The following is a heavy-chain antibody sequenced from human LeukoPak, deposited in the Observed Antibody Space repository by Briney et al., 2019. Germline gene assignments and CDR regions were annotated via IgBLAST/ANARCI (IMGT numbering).Heavy chain of an antibody. Sequence: PGRSLRLSCGTSGFNFQNYGIHWVRQAPGKGLEWVAFAHYIGTYAYYAESVKGRFSVSRDVSKSTVYLQMNSLGVEDTALYYCAKDGRRTWDLDYWGRGTLVTVSS. J-gene: IGHJ4*02. D-gene: IGHD3/OR15-3a*01. CDR1: GFNFQNYG. V-gene: IGHV3-30*02. CDR3: AKDGRRTWDLDY. CDR2: AHYIGTYA.